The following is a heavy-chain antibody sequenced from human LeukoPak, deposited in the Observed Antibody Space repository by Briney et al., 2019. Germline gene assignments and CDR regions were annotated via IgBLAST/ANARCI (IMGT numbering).Heavy chain of an antibody. J-gene: IGHJ6*02. V-gene: IGHV5-51*01. CDR2: IYPGDSDT. CDR1: GYQFTSYW. CDR3: VRHDLDNDYYGMDV. Sequence: GESLKISCKAFGYQFTSYWIGWVRQQPGQGLEWMGIIYPGDSDTRDSPSFRGQVTISADTYISTAYLQWSSLKASDTAIYYCVRHDLDNDYYGMDVWGQGTTVTVSS.